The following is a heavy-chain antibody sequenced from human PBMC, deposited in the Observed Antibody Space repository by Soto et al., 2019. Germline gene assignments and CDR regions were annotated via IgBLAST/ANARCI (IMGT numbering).Heavy chain of an antibody. Sequence: SETLSLTCTVSGGSISSYYWSWIRQPPGKGLEWIGYIYYSGSTNYNPSLKSRVTISVDTSKNQFSLKLSSVTAADTAVYYCARDSRMITFGGADYYMDVWGKGTTVTVSS. J-gene: IGHJ6*03. CDR3: ARDSRMITFGGADYYMDV. D-gene: IGHD3-16*01. V-gene: IGHV4-59*01. CDR2: IYYSGST. CDR1: GGSISSYY.